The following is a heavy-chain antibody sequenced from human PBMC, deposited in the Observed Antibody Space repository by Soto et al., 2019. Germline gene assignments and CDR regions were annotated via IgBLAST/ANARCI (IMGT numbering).Heavy chain of an antibody. CDR1: GASISGFY. Sequence: SETLSLTCTVSGASISGFYWSWIRKSAGKGLEWIGRIYATGTTDYNPSLKSRVMMSVDASKKQFSLKLRSVTAADTAVYYCVRDGTKTLRDWFDPWGQGISVTVSS. D-gene: IGHD1-1*01. CDR3: VRDGTKTLRDWFDP. CDR2: IYATGTT. J-gene: IGHJ5*02. V-gene: IGHV4-4*07.